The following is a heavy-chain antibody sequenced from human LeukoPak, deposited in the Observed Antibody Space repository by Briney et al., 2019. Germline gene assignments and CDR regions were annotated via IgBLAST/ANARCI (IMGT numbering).Heavy chain of an antibody. Sequence: SETLSLTCTVSGGSISSYYWSWIRQPPGKGLEWIGYIYTSGSTNYNPSLKSRVTISVDTSKNQFSLKLSSVTAADTAVYYCARAIAARVIWFDPWGQGTLVTVSS. CDR2: IYTSGST. V-gene: IGHV4-4*09. J-gene: IGHJ5*02. D-gene: IGHD6-6*01. CDR1: GGSISSYY. CDR3: ARAIAARVIWFDP.